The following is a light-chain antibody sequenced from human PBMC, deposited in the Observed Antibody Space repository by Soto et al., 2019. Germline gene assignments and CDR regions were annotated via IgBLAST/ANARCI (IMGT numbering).Light chain of an antibody. CDR1: SSNSGSNT. CDR3: AAWDDSLNGYV. J-gene: IGLJ1*01. CDR2: SNN. V-gene: IGLV1-44*01. Sequence: QSVLTQPPSASGTPGQRVTISCSESSSNSGSNTVNWYQQLPVTAPKLLIYSNNQRPSGVPDRFSGSKSGTSASLAISGLQSEDEADYYCAAWDDSLNGYVFGPGTKLTVL.